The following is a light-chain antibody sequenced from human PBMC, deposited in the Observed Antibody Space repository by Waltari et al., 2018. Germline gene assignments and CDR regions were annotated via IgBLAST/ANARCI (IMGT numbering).Light chain of an antibody. Sequence: QSGLTQPRSVSGSPGQSVTITCPGTGMAVGVFSAVSWYQQSPGKAPKLIIYDVSKRPSGAPDRFSGSKSGNTASLTISGLQAEDEADYHCCSYVGSYTLLFGGGTKLTVL. J-gene: IGLJ3*02. CDR2: DVS. CDR3: CSYVGSYTLL. V-gene: IGLV2-11*01. CDR1: GMAVGVFSA.